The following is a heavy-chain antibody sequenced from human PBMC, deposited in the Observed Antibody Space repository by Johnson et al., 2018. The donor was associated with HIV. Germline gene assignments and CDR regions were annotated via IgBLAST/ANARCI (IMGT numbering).Heavy chain of an antibody. CDR3: ARDHSGYDSVTAAFDI. D-gene: IGHD5-12*01. Sequence: QVQLVESGGGVVQPGGSLRLSCAASGFTFSSYAMHWVRQAPGKGLEWVSVIYSGGSTYYADSVKGRFTISRDKSKNTLYLQMNSLRAEDTAVYYCARDHSGYDSVTAAFDIWGQGTMVTVSS. CDR2: IYSGGST. V-gene: IGHV3-NL1*01. CDR1: GFTFSSYA. J-gene: IGHJ3*02.